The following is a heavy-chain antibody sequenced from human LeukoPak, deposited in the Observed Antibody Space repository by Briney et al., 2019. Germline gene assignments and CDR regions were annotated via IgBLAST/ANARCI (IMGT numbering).Heavy chain of an antibody. Sequence: ASVKVSCKASGYTFTSYGISWVRQAPGQGLEWMGWISAYNGNTNYAQKLQGRVTMTTDTSTSTAYMELRSLRSDDTAVYYCARAFDIVVVPAATDYWGQGTLVTVSS. V-gene: IGHV1-18*01. CDR3: ARAFDIVVVPAATDY. J-gene: IGHJ4*02. CDR1: GYTFTSYG. CDR2: ISAYNGNT. D-gene: IGHD2-2*01.